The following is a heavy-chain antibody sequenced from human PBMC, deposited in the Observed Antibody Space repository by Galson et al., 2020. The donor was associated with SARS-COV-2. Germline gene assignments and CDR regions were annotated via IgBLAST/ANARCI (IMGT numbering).Heavy chain of an antibody. Sequence: ASAQVSCKVSGYTLTELSMHWVRHAPRKGLEWMGGFDPEDGKTIYAQTFQGRVTMTEDTSTDTAYLGLSSLRSEDTAVYYCATSPTTVTTPWCDPGGQGTLVTVSS. V-gene: IGHV1-24*01. CDR3: ATSPTTVTTPWCDP. CDR2: FDPEDGKT. D-gene: IGHD4-17*01. CDR1: GYTLTELS. J-gene: IGHJ5*02.